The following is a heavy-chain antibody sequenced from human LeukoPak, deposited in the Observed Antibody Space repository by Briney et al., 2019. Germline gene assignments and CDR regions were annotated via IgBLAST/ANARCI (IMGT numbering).Heavy chain of an antibody. CDR3: ARDDSSTPFDY. CDR2: IYSGGST. V-gene: IGHV3-53*01. D-gene: IGHD4-11*01. Sequence: GRSLRLSCAASGFTFDDYAMHWVRQAPGKGLEWVSVIYSGGSTYYADSVKGRFTISRDNSKNTLYLQMNSLRAEDTAVYYCARDDSSTPFDYWGQGTLVTVSS. CDR1: GFTFDDYA. J-gene: IGHJ4*02.